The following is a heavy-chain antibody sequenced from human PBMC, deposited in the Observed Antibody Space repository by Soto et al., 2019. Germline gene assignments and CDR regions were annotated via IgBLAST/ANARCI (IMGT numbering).Heavy chain of an antibody. CDR1: GGTFSSYA. CDR2: IIPIFGTA. Sequence: QVQLVQSGAEVKKPGSSVKVSCKASGGTFSSYAISWVRQAPGQGLEWMGGIIPIFGTANYAQKFQGRVTITADESTSTAYMELSSLRSEDTAVYYCARDGNHSYGRNRRTDNWFDPWGQGTLVTVSS. J-gene: IGHJ5*02. CDR3: ARDGNHSYGRNRRTDNWFDP. V-gene: IGHV1-69*01. D-gene: IGHD5-18*01.